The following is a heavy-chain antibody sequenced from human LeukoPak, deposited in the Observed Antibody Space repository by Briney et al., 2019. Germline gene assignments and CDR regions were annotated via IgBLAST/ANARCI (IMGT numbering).Heavy chain of an antibody. V-gene: IGHV1-18*01. CDR3: ARASYGDYALEGSWFDP. J-gene: IGHJ5*02. Sequence: GASVKVSCKASGYTFTSYGISWVRQAPGQGLEWMGWISAYNGNTNYAQKLQGRVTMTTDTSTSTAYMELRSLRSDDTAVYYCARASYGDYALEGSWFDPWGQGTLVTVSS. CDR1: GYTFTSYG. D-gene: IGHD4-17*01. CDR2: ISAYNGNT.